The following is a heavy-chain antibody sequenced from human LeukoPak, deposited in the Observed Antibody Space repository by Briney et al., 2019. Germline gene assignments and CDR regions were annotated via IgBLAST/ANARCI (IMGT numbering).Heavy chain of an antibody. CDR1: GFTFSSYA. D-gene: IGHD3-3*01. CDR2: ISYDGSNK. V-gene: IGHV3-30-3*01. J-gene: IGHJ6*02. Sequence: GGSLRLSCAASGFTFSSYAMHWVRQAPGKGLEWVAVISYDGSNKYYADSVKGRFTISRDNSKNTLYLQMNSLRAEDTAVYYCARAPFTIFGVVAYYYYGMDVWGQGTTVTVSS. CDR3: ARAPFTIFGVVAYYYYGMDV.